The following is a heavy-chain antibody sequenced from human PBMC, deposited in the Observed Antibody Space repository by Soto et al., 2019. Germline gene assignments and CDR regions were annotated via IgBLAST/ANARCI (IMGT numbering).Heavy chain of an antibody. CDR3: ARLPDNNSWPLDF. V-gene: IGHV4-59*01. J-gene: IGHJ4*02. CDR2: NNIRGRT. D-gene: IGHD2-2*01. CDR1: GGSISSYY. Sequence: SETLSLTCTVSGGSISSYYWSWILQPPGKGLAWIGYNNIRGRTNYHPSLGSRVAISLDTSKNQLSLTLTSVTAADTAIYYCARLPDNNSWPLDFWGQGTLVTVSS.